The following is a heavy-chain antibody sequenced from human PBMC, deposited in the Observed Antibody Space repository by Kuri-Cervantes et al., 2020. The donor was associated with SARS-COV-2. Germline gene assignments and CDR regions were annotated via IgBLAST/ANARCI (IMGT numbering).Heavy chain of an antibody. CDR3: ATYRWVRGVRRYFDY. CDR1: GYTLTELS. D-gene: IGHD3-10*01. Sequence: ASVKVSCKASGYTLTELSMHWVRQAPGKGLEWMGGFDPEDGETIYAQKFQGRVTMTEDTSTDTAYMELSSLRSEDTAVYYCATYRWVRGVRRYFDYWGQGTLVTVSS. CDR2: FDPEDGET. V-gene: IGHV1-24*01. J-gene: IGHJ4*02.